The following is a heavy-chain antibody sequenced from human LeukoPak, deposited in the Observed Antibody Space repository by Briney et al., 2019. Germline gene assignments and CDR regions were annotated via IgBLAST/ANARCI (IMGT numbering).Heavy chain of an antibody. CDR3: ARAREEYYYGSGSYGFDP. D-gene: IGHD3-10*01. CDR1: GGSISSYY. V-gene: IGHV4-4*07. Sequence: SETLPLTCTVSGGSISSYYWSWIRQPAGKGLEWIGRIYTSGSTNYNPSLKSRVTMSVDTSKNQFSLKLSSVTAADTAVYYCARAREEYYYGSGSYGFDPWGQGTLVTVSS. J-gene: IGHJ5*02. CDR2: IYTSGST.